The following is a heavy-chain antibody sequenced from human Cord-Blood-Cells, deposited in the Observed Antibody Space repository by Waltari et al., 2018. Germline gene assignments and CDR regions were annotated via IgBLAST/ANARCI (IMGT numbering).Heavy chain of an antibody. CDR3: ARGDGYSYGYYYYYYMDV. Sequence: QVQLVQSGAEVKKPGSSVKVSCKASGGTFSSYAISWVRQAPGQGLGWMGGIIPIFGTANYAQKFQGRVTMTADESTSTAYMELSSLRSEDTAVYYCARGDGYSYGYYYYYYMDVWGKGTTVTVSS. J-gene: IGHJ6*03. D-gene: IGHD5-18*01. CDR1: GGTFSSYA. V-gene: IGHV1-69*01. CDR2: IIPIFGTA.